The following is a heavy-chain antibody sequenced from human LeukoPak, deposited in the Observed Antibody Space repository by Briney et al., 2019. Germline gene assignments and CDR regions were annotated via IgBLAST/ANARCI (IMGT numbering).Heavy chain of an antibody. CDR1: GFTVSSNY. D-gene: IGHD6-13*01. Sequence: GGSLRLSCAASGFTVSSNYMSWVRQAPGKGLEWVSVIYSGGSTYYADSVKGRFTISRDNSKNTLYLQMNSLRAEDTAVYYCARESGYSSSSYYYGMDVWGQGTTVTVSS. V-gene: IGHV3-66*01. J-gene: IGHJ6*02. CDR3: ARESGYSSSSYYYGMDV. CDR2: IYSGGST.